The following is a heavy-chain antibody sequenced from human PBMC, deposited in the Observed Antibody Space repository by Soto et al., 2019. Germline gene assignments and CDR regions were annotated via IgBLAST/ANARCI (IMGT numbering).Heavy chain of an antibody. D-gene: IGHD2-15*01. V-gene: IGHV4-39*01. CDR2: IYYSGST. J-gene: IGHJ5*02. CDR3: ARGAAVVTSTEFDWFDP. CDR1: GGSISSSSYY. Sequence: QVQLKESGPGLAKPSETLSLTCTVSGGSISSSSYYWGWIRQPPGKGLEWIGSIYYSGSTYYNPSLMSRVTISVDTSKNQFSLKLSSVTAADTAVYYCARGAAVVTSTEFDWFDPWGQGTLVTVSS.